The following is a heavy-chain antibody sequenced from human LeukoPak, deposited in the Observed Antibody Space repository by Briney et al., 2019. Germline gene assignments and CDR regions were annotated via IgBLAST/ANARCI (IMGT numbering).Heavy chain of an antibody. CDR3: ARQGYYDFWSGYLSNLDY. CDR2: ISSSGSTI. J-gene: IGHJ4*02. CDR1: GFTFSDYY. V-gene: IGHV3-11*01. Sequence: PGGSLRLSCAASGFTFSDYYMSWIRQAPGKGLEWVSYISSSGSTIYYADSVKGRFTIFRDNAKNSLYLQMNSLRAEDTAVYYCARQGYYDFWSGYLSNLDYWGQGTLVTVSS. D-gene: IGHD3-3*01.